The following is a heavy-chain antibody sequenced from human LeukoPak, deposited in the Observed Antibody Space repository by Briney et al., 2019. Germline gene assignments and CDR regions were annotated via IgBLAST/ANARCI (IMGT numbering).Heavy chain of an antibody. CDR3: AKGSKGTYDY. J-gene: IGHJ4*02. Sequence: GGSLRLSCVASGFTFSSYVMTWVRQAPGKGLEWVSSIIGNGDSTYYADSVKGRFTISRDNSKNTLYLQMNNLRAEDTAIYYCAKGSKGTYDYWGQGTLVTVSS. CDR1: GFTFSSYV. V-gene: IGHV3-23*01. CDR2: IIGNGDST.